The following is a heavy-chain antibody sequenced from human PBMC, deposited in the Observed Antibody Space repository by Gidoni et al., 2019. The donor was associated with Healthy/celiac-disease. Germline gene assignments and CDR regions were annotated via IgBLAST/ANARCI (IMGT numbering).Heavy chain of an antibody. J-gene: IGHJ5*02. CDR1: GGSISSYY. CDR3: ARQGRYNWNENWFDP. V-gene: IGHV4-59*08. D-gene: IGHD1-1*01. CDR2: IYYSGST. Sequence: HVQLQESGPGLVTPSETLSLTCTVSGGSISSYYWGWIRQPPGKGLEWIGYIYYSGSTNYNPSPKSRVTISVDTSKNQFSLKLSAVTAADTAVYYCARQGRYNWNENWFDPWGQGTLVTVSS.